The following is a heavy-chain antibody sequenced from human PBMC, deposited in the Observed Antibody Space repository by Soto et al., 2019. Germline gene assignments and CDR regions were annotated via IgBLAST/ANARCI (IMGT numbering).Heavy chain of an antibody. CDR1: GFTFRSYW. Sequence: GGSLRLSCAASGFTFRSYWMHWVRQAPGEGLEWVSRVNSDGSGTRYTDSVKGRFTISRDNAKSTVYLQMNSLRAEDTAVYYCAKKVLFVPAAHSDRFDPWGQGTLVTVSS. CDR2: VNSDGSGT. J-gene: IGHJ5*02. D-gene: IGHD2-2*01. CDR3: AKKVLFVPAAHSDRFDP. V-gene: IGHV3-74*01.